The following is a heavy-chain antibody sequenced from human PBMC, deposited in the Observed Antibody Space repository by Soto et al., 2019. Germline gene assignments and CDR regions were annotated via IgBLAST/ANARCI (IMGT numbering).Heavy chain of an antibody. CDR1: GFTFSSSW. J-gene: IGHJ4*02. V-gene: IGHV3-7*01. CDR2: IKEDASKK. D-gene: IGHD5-12*01. CDR3: AKWRYSNTWFLDY. Sequence: QPGGSLRLSCAASGFTFSSSWMSWIRQAPGKGLEWVANIKEDASKKTYVDSVKGRFTVSRDNAKNSLYLQMNNLGAEDTAVYYCAKWRYSNTWFLDYWGQGTLVTVSS.